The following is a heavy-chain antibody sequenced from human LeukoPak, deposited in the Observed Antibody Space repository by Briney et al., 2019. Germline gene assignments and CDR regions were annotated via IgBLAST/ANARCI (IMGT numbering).Heavy chain of an antibody. CDR1: GFTFSSYE. Sequence: PGGSLRLSCAASGFTFSSYEMHWVRQAPGKGLEWVSYVSGGGSVTYYADSVKGRFTISRDNAKNSLYLHMNSLRVEDTAVYYCARDWGGFDYWGQGSLVTVSS. V-gene: IGHV3-48*03. CDR2: VSGGGSVT. J-gene: IGHJ4*02. CDR3: ARDWGGFDY. D-gene: IGHD2-21*01.